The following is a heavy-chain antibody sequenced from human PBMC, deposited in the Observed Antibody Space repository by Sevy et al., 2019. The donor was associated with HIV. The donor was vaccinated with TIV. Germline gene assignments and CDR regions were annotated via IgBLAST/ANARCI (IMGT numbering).Heavy chain of an antibody. CDR3: ARDPLGLTGYSGY. CDR2: LIPILGTA. Sequence: ASVKVSCKAPGGTFSRYSVSWVRQAPGQGLEWMGGLIPILGTANYAQKFQGRVTITADEYTDTAYMELSSLTPDDTAISFCARDPLGLTGYSGYWGQGTLVTVSS. V-gene: IGHV1-69*13. D-gene: IGHD3-9*01. CDR1: GGTFSRYS. J-gene: IGHJ4*02.